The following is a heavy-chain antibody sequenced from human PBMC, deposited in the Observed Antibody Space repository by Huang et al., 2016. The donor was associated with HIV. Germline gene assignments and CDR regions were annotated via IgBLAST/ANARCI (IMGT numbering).Heavy chain of an antibody. CDR3: AKGGSAAAVLDF. Sequence: QVQLVESGGGVVQPGRSLRISGAASGFTFRSYGMHWVRQAPGKGLEWVAVISYDAKTKYYADSVKGRFSISRDNSKTTVYRQLNSLRVEDTAVYYCAKGGSAAAVLDFWGQGTLVTVSS. V-gene: IGHV3-30*18. CDR2: ISYDAKTK. D-gene: IGHD6-13*01. J-gene: IGHJ4*02. CDR1: GFTFRSYG.